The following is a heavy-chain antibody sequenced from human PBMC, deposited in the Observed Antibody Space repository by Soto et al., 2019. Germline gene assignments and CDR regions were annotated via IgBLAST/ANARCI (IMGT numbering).Heavy chain of an antibody. CDR1: GYTFTSYG. J-gene: IGHJ4*02. V-gene: IGHV1-18*01. Sequence: QVQLVQSGAEVKKPGASVKVSCKASGYTFTSYGISWVRQAPGQGLEWMGWISAYNGNTNYAQKHQGKVTMTTDTSPSTAYMELRSLRSDDTAVYYCARDPYYDILTGWELDDYWGQGTMVTVSS. CDR3: ARDPYYDILTGWELDDY. D-gene: IGHD3-9*01. CDR2: ISAYNGNT.